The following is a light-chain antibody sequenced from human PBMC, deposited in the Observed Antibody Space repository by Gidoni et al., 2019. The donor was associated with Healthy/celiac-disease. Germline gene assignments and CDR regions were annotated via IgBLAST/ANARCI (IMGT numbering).Light chain of an antibody. J-gene: IGKJ2*01. V-gene: IGKV1-5*03. CDR3: QQYNSYSPPPT. CDR2: KAS. CDR1: QSISSW. Sequence: DIQMTQSPSTLSASVGDRVTITCRASQSISSWLAWYQQKPGKAPKLLIYKASSLESGVPSRFSGSGSGTEFTLTISSLQPDDFATYYCQQYNSYSPPPTFGQGTKLEIK.